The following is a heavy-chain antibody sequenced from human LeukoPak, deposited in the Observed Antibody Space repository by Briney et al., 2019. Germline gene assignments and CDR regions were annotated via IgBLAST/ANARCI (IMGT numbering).Heavy chain of an antibody. CDR2: IKQDESER. V-gene: IGHV3-7*01. CDR3: ARLSAYYYGSFFYYYMDV. D-gene: IGHD3-10*01. CDR1: GFSFSSYW. Sequence: GGSLRLSCEGSGFSFSSYWMTWVRQSPGKGPEWVANIKQDESERYTVDSVKGRFTISRDNAKNSVSLHMNSLRAEDTALYYCARLSAYYYGSFFYYYMDVWGKGTTVTVSS. J-gene: IGHJ6*03.